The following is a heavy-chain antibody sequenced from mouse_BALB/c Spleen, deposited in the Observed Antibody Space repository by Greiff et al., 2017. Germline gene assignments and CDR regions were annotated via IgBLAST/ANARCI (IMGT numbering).Heavy chain of an antibody. CDR1: GFTFSSYT. D-gene: IGHD2-1*01. CDR2: ISNGGGST. J-gene: IGHJ1*01. V-gene: IGHV5-12-2*01. CDR3: ARHPRPYGNYLCFDD. Sequence: EVKVEESGGGLVQPGGSLKLSCAASGFTFSSYTMSWVRQTPEKRLEWVAYISNGGGSTYYPDTVKGRFTISRDNAKNTLYLQMSSLKSEDTAMYYCARHPRPYGNYLCFDDWGAGTTVTVSS.